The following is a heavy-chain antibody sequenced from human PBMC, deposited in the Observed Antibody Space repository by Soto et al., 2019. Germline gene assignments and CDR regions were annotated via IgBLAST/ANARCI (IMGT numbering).Heavy chain of an antibody. CDR3: TTPPETNWNSVPIDY. CDR2: IKSKTDGGTT. CDR1: GFTFSNAW. J-gene: IGHJ4*02. V-gene: IGHV3-15*01. Sequence: EVQLVESGGGLVKPGGSLRLSCAASGFTFSNAWMSWVRQAPGKGLEWVGRIKSKTDGGTTYYAAPVKGRFTISRDDTKNTLYLPMNILTTEATAVYYCTTPPETNWNSVPIDYWGQGSLVTVSS. D-gene: IGHD1-7*01.